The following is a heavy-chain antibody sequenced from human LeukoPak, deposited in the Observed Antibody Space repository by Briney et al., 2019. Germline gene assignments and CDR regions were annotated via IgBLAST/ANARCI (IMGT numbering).Heavy chain of an antibody. CDR1: GGSISSYY. Sequence: SETLSLTCTVSGGSISSYYWSWIRQPAGKGLEWIGRIYTSGSTNYNPSLKSRVTMSVDTSKNQFFLKLSSVTAADTAVYYYARDEYSSSSFDYWGQGTLVTVSS. V-gene: IGHV4-4*07. CDR3: ARDEYSSSSFDY. CDR2: IYTSGST. D-gene: IGHD6-6*01. J-gene: IGHJ4*02.